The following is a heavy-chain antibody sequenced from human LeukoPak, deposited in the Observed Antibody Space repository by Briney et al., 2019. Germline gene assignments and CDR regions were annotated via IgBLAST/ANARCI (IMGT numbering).Heavy chain of an antibody. V-gene: IGHV3-53*01. J-gene: IGHJ4*02. Sequence: PGGSLRLSCAVSGFTVSNNYTTWVRQAPGKGLEWVSLIYSGGATHYADSVKGRFTISRDNSKNTVNLQMNSLRVEDTAVYYCARYSGYDYYFDYWGQGTLVAVSS. CDR2: IYSGGAT. CDR1: GFTVSNNY. D-gene: IGHD5-12*01. CDR3: ARYSGYDYYFDY.